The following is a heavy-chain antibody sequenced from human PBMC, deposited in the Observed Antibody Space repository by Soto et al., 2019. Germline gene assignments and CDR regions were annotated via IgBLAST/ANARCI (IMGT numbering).Heavy chain of an antibody. V-gene: IGHV3-15*07. D-gene: IGHD3-9*01. Sequence: HGGSMRLFCAASGFTFSDAWINWVRQAPGKGLEWVDRIKSKIDGGTTDLAAPVKGRFAISRDDSRDMVYMEMYSLKTDDTAVYYCTTDSLFTGQLVRMDNWGHGTLVTVSS. J-gene: IGHJ4*01. CDR1: GFTFSDAW. CDR2: IKSKIDGGTT. CDR3: TTDSLFTGQLVRMDN.